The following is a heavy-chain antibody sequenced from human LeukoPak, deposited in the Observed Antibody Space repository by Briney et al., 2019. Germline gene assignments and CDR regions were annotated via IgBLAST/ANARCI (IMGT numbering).Heavy chain of an antibody. D-gene: IGHD3-3*01. Sequence: SETLSLTCTVSGGSISSSIYYWGWIRQPPGKGLDWNGSIYYSGSTYYNPSLKSRVTISVDTSKNQFSLKLSSVTAADTAVYYCASQHNTYYDFWSGYFSPPTFDYWGQGTLVTVSS. CDR2: IYYSGST. J-gene: IGHJ4*02. CDR3: ASQHNTYYDFWSGYFSPPTFDY. V-gene: IGHV4-39*01. CDR1: GGSISSSIYY.